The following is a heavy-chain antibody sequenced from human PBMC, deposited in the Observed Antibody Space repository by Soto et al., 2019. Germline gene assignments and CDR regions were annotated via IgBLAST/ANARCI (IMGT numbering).Heavy chain of an antibody. CDR1: GGSFSGYY. CDR2: INHSGST. V-gene: IGHV4-34*01. Sequence: SETLSLTCAVYGGSFSGYYWSWIRQPPGKGLEWIGEINHSGSTNYNPSLKSRVTISVDTSKNQFSLKLSSVTAADTAVYYCASGPTLSIAPRPHDYWGQGTLVPVSS. D-gene: IGHD6-6*01. J-gene: IGHJ4*02. CDR3: ASGPTLSIAPRPHDY.